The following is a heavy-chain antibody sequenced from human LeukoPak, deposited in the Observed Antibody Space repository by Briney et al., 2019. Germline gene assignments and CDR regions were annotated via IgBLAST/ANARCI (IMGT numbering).Heavy chain of an antibody. CDR3: SRAPYFDFYMNV. CDR2: IRSKANGGTI. Sequence: GGSLRLSCAASGFTFSSYEMYWFRQAPGKGLEWVSFIRSKANGGTIQYAASVKGRFTISRDDSESIAYLQMNSLKTEDTAVYYCSRAPYFDFYMNVWGNGTTVIVSS. D-gene: IGHD3-3*01. CDR1: GFTFSSYE. J-gene: IGHJ6*03. V-gene: IGHV3-49*03.